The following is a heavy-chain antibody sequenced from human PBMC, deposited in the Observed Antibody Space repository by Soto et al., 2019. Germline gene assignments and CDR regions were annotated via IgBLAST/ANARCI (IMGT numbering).Heavy chain of an antibody. CDR3: AVGRHKTSGSNTWFDS. CDR2: ISDTGGGT. D-gene: IGHD3-22*01. CDR1: GVNFSSYA. J-gene: IGHJ5*01. V-gene: IGHV3-23*01. Sequence: SLRLSCAASGVNFSSYAMNWVRQAPGKGLEWVSTISDTGGGTFYAGSVKGRFTISRDNSKNTLYLQMHSLRADDSAIYFCAVGRHKTSGSNTWFDSWGPGTLVTVSS.